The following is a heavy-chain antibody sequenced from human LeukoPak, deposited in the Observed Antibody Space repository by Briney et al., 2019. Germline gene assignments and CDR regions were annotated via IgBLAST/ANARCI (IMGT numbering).Heavy chain of an antibody. CDR2: ISYDGSNK. V-gene: IGHV3-30*18. CDR3: AEDFGYFDY. CDR1: GFTFSSYG. Sequence: GGSLRLSCAASGFTFSSYGMHWVRQAPGKGLEWVAVISYDGSNKYYADSVKGRFTISRDNSKNTLYLQMNSLRAEDTAVYYCAEDFGYFDYWGQGTLVTVSS. D-gene: IGHD3-10*01. J-gene: IGHJ4*02.